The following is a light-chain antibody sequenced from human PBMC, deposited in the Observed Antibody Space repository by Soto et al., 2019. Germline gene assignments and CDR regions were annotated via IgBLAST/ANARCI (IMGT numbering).Light chain of an antibody. CDR2: GAS. J-gene: IGKJ1*01. CDR1: QSVSSSY. V-gene: IGKV3-20*01. Sequence: EIVLTQSPGTLSLSPGERATLSCRASQSVSSSYLAWYQQKPGQAPRLLIYGASSRATGIPDRFSGRGSGTDFTLTISRLEPEDFAVYYCQQYGRSRWTFGQGTKVEIK. CDR3: QQYGRSRWT.